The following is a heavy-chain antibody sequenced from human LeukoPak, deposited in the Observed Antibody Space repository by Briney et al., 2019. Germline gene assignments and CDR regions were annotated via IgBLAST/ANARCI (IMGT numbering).Heavy chain of an antibody. J-gene: IGHJ4*02. CDR1: GGSIRNYY. Sequence: PSETLSLTCTVSGGSIRNYYWSWIRQPPGKGLEWIGYIYYSGTTNYNPSLKSRVTISVDTSKSQFSLKLSSVTAADTAVYYCARVGWGVRGPTRWGQGTLVTVSS. D-gene: IGHD3-10*01. CDR3: ARVGWGVRGPTR. CDR2: IYYSGTT. V-gene: IGHV4-59*12.